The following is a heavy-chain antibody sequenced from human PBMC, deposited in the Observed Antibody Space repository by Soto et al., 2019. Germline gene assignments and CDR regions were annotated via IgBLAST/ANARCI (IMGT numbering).Heavy chain of an antibody. J-gene: IGHJ4*02. CDR3: ARCMGFDGSGYAFFDS. CDR1: GFTFSGHT. Sequence: EVQLVESGGGLVKPGGSLRLSCAASGFTFSGHTINWVRQAPGKGLEWVSSVSRSSSYIYYADSVKGRFTVSRDDAEKSLYLKMNSLRAEDTDIYYCARCMGFDGSGYAFFDSWGQGTQVTVSS. D-gene: IGHD3-10*01. V-gene: IGHV3-21*01. CDR2: VSRSSSYI.